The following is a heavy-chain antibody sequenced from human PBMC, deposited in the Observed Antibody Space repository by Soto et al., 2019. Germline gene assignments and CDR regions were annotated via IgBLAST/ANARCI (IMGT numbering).Heavy chain of an antibody. J-gene: IGHJ4*02. Sequence: EVQLVESGGGLVQPGRSLRISCAASGFTFSSYWMSWVRQAPGKGLEWVANIKKDGSEKYYVDSVKGRFTISRDNVKNSPYLQMNSLRVEYTAVYSCARARADYYDSSGYPHDYWGQGTLVTVSS. V-gene: IGHV3-7*01. CDR2: IKKDGSEK. D-gene: IGHD3-22*01. CDR1: GFTFSSYW. CDR3: ARARADYYDSSGYPHDY.